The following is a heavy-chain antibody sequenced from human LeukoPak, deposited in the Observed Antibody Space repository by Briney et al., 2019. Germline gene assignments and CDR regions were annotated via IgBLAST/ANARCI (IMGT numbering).Heavy chain of an antibody. CDR2: IIPIFGTA. D-gene: IGHD1-26*01. V-gene: IGHV1-69*05. J-gene: IGHJ4*02. CDR1: GGTFSSYA. Sequence: ASVKVSCKASGGTFSSYAISWVRQAPGQGLEWMGGIIPIFGTANYAQKFQGRVTITTDESTSTAYMELSSLRSEDTAVYYCARDGGAGATEPFDYWGQGTLVTVSS. CDR3: ARDGGAGATEPFDY.